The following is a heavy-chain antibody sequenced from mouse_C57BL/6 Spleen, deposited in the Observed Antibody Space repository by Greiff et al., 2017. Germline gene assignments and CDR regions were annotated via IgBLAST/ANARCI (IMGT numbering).Heavy chain of an antibody. V-gene: IGHV1-19*01. CDR1: GYTFTDYY. J-gene: IGHJ3*01. Sequence: EVQLQQSGPVLVKPGASVKMSCKASGYTFTDYYMNWVKQSHGKSLEWIGVINPYNGGTSYNQKFKGKATLTVDKSSSTAYMELNSLTSEDSAVYYCGYGSSLAWFAYWGQGTLVTVSA. CDR2: INPYNGGT. D-gene: IGHD1-1*01. CDR3: GYGSSLAWFAY.